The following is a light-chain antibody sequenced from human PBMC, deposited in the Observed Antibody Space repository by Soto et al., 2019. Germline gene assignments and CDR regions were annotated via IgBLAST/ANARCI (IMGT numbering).Light chain of an antibody. J-gene: IGLJ1*01. CDR1: SSDVGGYNY. CDR3: SSYTSSSNPYV. Sequence: QSVLTQPASVSGSPGQSITISCTGTSSDVGGYNYVSWYQQHPGKAPKLMIYDVSNRPSGVSNRFSGSKSGNTASLTISGLQAEDEADYYCSSYTSSSNPYVFGTGPKVTVL. V-gene: IGLV2-14*01. CDR2: DVS.